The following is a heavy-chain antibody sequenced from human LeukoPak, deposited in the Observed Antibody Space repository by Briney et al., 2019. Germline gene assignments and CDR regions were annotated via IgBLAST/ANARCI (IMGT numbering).Heavy chain of an antibody. J-gene: IGHJ3*02. CDR2: ISWNSGSI. Sequence: GGSLRLSCAASGFTFDDYAMHWVRQAPGKGLEWVSGISWNSGSIGYADSVKGRFTISRDNAKNSLYLQMNSLRAEDMALYYCARATQYDSSGFAFDIWGQGTMVTVSS. CDR1: GFTFDDYA. CDR3: ARATQYDSSGFAFDI. V-gene: IGHV3-9*03. D-gene: IGHD3-22*01.